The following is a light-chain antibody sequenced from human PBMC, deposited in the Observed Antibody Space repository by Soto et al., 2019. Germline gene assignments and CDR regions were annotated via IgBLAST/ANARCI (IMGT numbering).Light chain of an antibody. CDR1: QSVTSN. CDR3: QKNNKWPPT. Sequence: LASKKKGTLSCRASQSVTSNLAWYQHKPGQAPRLLVYGASNGATGIPARLSGSGCGTEFTLTIISLQSEDFVVYYCQKNNKWPPTFGQGTRLEIK. CDR2: GAS. J-gene: IGKJ5*01. V-gene: IGKV3-15*01.